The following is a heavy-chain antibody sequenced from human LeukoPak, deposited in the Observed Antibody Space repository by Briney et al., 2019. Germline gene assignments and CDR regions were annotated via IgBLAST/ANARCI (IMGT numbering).Heavy chain of an antibody. J-gene: IGHJ6*02. D-gene: IGHD2-2*01. CDR1: GFTFSSYA. CDR3: ARDPEYCSSTSCYQYYYYGMDV. Sequence: GGSLRLSCAASGFTFSSYAMHWVRQAPGKGLEWVAVISYDGSNKYYADSVKGRLTISRDNSKNTLYLQMNSLRAEDTAVYYCARDPEYCSSTSCYQYYYYGMDVWGQGTTVTVSS. V-gene: IGHV3-30-3*01. CDR2: ISYDGSNK.